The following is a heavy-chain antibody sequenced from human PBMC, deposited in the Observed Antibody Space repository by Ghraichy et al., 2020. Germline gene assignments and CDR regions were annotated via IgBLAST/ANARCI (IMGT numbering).Heavy chain of an antibody. CDR1: GFTFSDHY. V-gene: IGHV3-72*01. J-gene: IGHJ4*02. Sequence: GGSLRLSCAASGFTFSDHYMDWVRQAPGKGLEWVGRTRNKPNSYTTEYAASVKGRFTISRDDSKNSLYLQMNSLKTEDTAVYYCAREYTSSWSYYFDYWGQGALVTVSS. CDR2: TRNKPNSYTT. D-gene: IGHD6-13*01. CDR3: AREYTSSWSYYFDY.